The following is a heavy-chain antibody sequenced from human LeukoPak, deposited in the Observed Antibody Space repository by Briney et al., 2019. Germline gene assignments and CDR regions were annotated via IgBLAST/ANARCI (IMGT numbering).Heavy chain of an antibody. J-gene: IGHJ6*02. CDR1: GFTFSSYS. Sequence: GGSLRLSCAAPGFTFSSYSMNWVRQAPGKGLEWVSSISSSSSYIYYADSVKGRFTISRDNSKNTLYLQMSSLRAEDTAVYYCAKDVEGSSYVLYYGMDVWGQGTTVTVSS. D-gene: IGHD6-13*01. CDR2: ISSSSSYI. V-gene: IGHV3-21*04. CDR3: AKDVEGSSYVLYYGMDV.